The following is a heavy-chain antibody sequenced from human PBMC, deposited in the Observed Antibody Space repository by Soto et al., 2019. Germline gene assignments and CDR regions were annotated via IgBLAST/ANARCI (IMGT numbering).Heavy chain of an antibody. CDR3: ARGDGYYDLWSGYFDP. D-gene: IGHD3-3*01. V-gene: IGHV4-59*01. CDR1: GVSIRSNY. J-gene: IGHJ5*02. Sequence: ETLSLTCSVSGVSIRSNYWSWIRQSPGGGLEWIGYVYFTGTTNYNPSLKSRVSISLDTSKNQMSMKFNSMTAADTAVYYCARGDGYYDLWSGYFDPWGQGTLVTVSS. CDR2: VYFTGTT.